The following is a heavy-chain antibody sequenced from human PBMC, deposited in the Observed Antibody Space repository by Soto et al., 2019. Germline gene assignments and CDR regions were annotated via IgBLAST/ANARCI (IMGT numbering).Heavy chain of an antibody. D-gene: IGHD3-3*01. CDR3: AKEFRLTRDDFWSGYYTTDAFDI. CDR2: ISYDGSNK. J-gene: IGHJ3*02. CDR1: GFTFSSSG. Sequence: SGGSLRLSCAASGFTFSSSGMHWVRQAPGKGLEWVAVISYDGSNKYYADSVKGRFTISRDNSKNTLYLQMNSLRAEDTAVYYCAKEFRLTRDDFWSGYYTTDAFDIWGQGTMVTVSS. V-gene: IGHV3-30*18.